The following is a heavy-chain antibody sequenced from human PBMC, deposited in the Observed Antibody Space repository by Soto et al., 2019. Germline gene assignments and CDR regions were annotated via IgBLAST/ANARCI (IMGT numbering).Heavy chain of an antibody. D-gene: IGHD1-26*01. CDR1: SGPSSSHN. J-gene: IGHJ6*02. Sequence: QVHVQQSGPGLVKPSETLPLSCTVSSGPSSSHNWGWIRQPPGRGLEWIGYVYYTGGTSYNPSLKSRVTISADTSTNHISLTLSSVTAADTAVYYCVRQGIDYLHGLVDVWGQGTTVSVSS. CDR3: VRQGIDYLHGLVDV. CDR2: VYYTGGT. V-gene: IGHV4-59*08.